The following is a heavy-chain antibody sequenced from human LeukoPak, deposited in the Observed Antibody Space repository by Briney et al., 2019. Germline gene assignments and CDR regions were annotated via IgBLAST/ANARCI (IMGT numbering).Heavy chain of an antibody. Sequence: GGSLRLSCAASGFTFSSYAMSWVRQAPGKGLEWVSTISGSGGSTYYADSVKGRFTISRDNSKNTLYLQMNNLRAEDTAVYYCANHGEGELLSWFDPWGPGTLVTVSS. CDR1: GFTFSSYA. J-gene: IGHJ5*02. CDR2: ISGSGGST. V-gene: IGHV3-23*01. D-gene: IGHD1-26*01. CDR3: ANHGEGELLSWFDP.